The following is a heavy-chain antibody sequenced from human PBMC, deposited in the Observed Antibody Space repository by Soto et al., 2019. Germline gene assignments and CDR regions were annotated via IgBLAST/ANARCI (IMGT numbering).Heavy chain of an antibody. V-gene: IGHV3-30*03. J-gene: IGHJ4*02. Sequence: GGSLRLSCAASGFTFSSYGMHWVRQAPGKGLEWVAVISYDGSNKYYADSVKGRFTISRDNSKNTLYLQMNSLRAEDTAVYYCARDSYNGFDYWGQGTLVTVSS. CDR2: ISYDGSNK. CDR3: ARDSYNGFDY. CDR1: GFTFSSYG. D-gene: IGHD1-1*01.